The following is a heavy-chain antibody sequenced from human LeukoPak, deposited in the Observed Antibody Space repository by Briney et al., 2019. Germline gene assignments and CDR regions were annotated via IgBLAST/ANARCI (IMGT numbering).Heavy chain of an antibody. V-gene: IGHV3-30*18. Sequence: PGGSLRLSCATSGFTLSNYGLHWVRQTPGKGLEWVAVISYDGSNKYYADSVKGRFTISRDNSKNTLYLQMNSLRAEDTAVYYCAKDPPYPFRDYDDYWGQGTLVTVSS. D-gene: IGHD2/OR15-2a*01. CDR3: AKDPPYPFRDYDDY. CDR1: GFTLSNYG. J-gene: IGHJ4*02. CDR2: ISYDGSNK.